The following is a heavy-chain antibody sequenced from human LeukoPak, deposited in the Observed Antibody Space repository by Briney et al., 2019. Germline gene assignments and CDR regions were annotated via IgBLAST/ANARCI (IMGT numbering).Heavy chain of an antibody. CDR1: GFTFSSYE. V-gene: IGHV3-7*01. D-gene: IGHD6-25*01. CDR2: IRHDGSEK. Sequence: PGGSLRLSCAASGFTFSSYEMNWVRQAPGKGLEWVANIRHDGSEKYYVDSVKGRFTISRDNAKNSLFLQMNSLRAEDTAVYYCARDHRGFEAFDIWGQGTMVTVSS. CDR3: ARDHRGFEAFDI. J-gene: IGHJ3*02.